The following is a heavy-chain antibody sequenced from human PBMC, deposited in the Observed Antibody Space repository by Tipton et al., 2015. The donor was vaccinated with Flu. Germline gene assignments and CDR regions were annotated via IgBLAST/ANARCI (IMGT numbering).Heavy chain of an antibody. J-gene: IGHJ3*02. CDR1: GASISTGDYY. V-gene: IGHV4-61*02. D-gene: IGHD3-9*01. CDR3: ARRDYYFLTGSRGFDI. CDR2: LYTSGGA. Sequence: TLSLTCTVSGASISTGDYYWSWLRQSAGKGLEWIGRLYTSGGAGYNPSLKSRLTMSRDSTKNQFFLNLTSVTAADTAVYFCARRDYYFLTGSRGFDIWGQGTMVTVSP.